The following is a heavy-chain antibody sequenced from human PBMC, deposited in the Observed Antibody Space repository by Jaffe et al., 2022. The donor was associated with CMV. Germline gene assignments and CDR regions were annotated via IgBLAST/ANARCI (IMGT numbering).Heavy chain of an antibody. Sequence: EVQLVESGGGLVKPGGSLRLSCAASGFTFSNAWMSWVRQAPGKGLEWVGRIKSKTDGGTTDYAAPVKGRFTISRDDSKNTLYLQMNSLKTEDTAVYYCTTAVEYYDFWSGDRDVDPWGQGTLVTVSS. V-gene: IGHV3-15*01. D-gene: IGHD3-3*01. CDR2: IKSKTDGGTT. CDR3: TTAVEYYDFWSGDRDVDP. CDR1: GFTFSNAW. J-gene: IGHJ5*02.